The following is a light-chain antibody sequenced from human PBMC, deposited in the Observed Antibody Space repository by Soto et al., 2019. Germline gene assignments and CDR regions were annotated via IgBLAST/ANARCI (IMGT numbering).Light chain of an antibody. V-gene: IGLV2-14*01. CDR1: GSDVGGYPY. CDR3: CSYTSSSTLYV. J-gene: IGLJ1*01. Sequence: QSALTQPASVSGSPGQSITISCTGTGSDVGGYPYVSWYQHHPGKAPKFLIYEVSNRPSGVSNRFSGSKSGNTASLTISGLQAEDEADYYCCSYTSSSTLYVFGTGTKVTVL. CDR2: EVS.